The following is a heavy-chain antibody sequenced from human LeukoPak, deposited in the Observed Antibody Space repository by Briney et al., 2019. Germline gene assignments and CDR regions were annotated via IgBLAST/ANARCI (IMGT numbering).Heavy chain of an antibody. Sequence: ASETLSLTCTVSGGSVSRGSYYWSWIRQPPGKGLEWIGYIYYSGSTNYNPSLKSRVTISVDTSKNQFSLKLSSVTAADTALYYCARVGYYDSSGYSIFDYWGQGTLVTVSS. V-gene: IGHV4-61*01. CDR2: IYYSGST. CDR3: ARVGYYDSSGYSIFDY. J-gene: IGHJ4*02. CDR1: GGSVSRGSYY. D-gene: IGHD3-22*01.